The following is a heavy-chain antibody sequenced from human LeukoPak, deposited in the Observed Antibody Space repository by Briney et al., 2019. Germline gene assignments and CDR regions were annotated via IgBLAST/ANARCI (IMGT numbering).Heavy chain of an antibody. J-gene: IGHJ6*03. CDR2: INPNSGGT. V-gene: IGHV1-2*02. CDR3: ARAYSGYDYYYYYYYYMDV. D-gene: IGHD5-12*01. CDR1: GYTFTGYY. Sequence: GASVKVSFKACGYTFTGYYLHWVRQAPGQGLEWMGWINPNSGGTNYAQKFQGRVTMTRDTSISTAYMELSRLRSDDTAVYYCARAYSGYDYYYYYYYYMDVCGKGTTVTVSS.